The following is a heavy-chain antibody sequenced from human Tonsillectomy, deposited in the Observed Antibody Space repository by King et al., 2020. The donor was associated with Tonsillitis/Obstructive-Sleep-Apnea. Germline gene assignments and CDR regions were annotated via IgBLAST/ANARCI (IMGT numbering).Heavy chain of an antibody. CDR1: GGSISSSSYY. J-gene: IGHJ4*02. Sequence: HLQLQESGPGLVKPSETLSLTCTVSGGSISSSSYYWGWIRQPPGKGLEWIGSIYYSGSTYYNPSLKSRVTISVYTSKNQFSLKMSSVTAPDTAVYYCARHDRDSYDSSGYYLDYWVQGTLVTVSS. V-gene: IGHV4-39*01. CDR2: IYYSGST. D-gene: IGHD3-22*01. CDR3: ARHDRDSYDSSGYYLDY.